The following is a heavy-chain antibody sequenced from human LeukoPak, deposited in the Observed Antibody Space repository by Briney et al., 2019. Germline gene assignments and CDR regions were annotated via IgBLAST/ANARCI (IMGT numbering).Heavy chain of an antibody. CDR2: ISGSGGNT. Sequence: GGSLRLSCAASGFTFSSYAMTWVRQAPGKGLEWVSVISGSGGNTYYADSVKGRFTISRDNSKNTQYLQVSSLRAEDTAVYYCAKVFLTVTTVPNFDHWGQGTLVTVSS. J-gene: IGHJ4*02. D-gene: IGHD4-17*01. CDR3: AKVFLTVTTVPNFDH. V-gene: IGHV3-23*01. CDR1: GFTFSSYA.